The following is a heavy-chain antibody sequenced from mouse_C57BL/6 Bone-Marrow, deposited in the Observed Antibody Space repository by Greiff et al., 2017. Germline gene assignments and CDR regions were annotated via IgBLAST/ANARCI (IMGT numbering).Heavy chain of an antibody. D-gene: IGHD2-1*01. J-gene: IGHJ2*01. CDR3: ARREIYYGNYVDY. Sequence: LQESGPELVKPGASVKISCKASGYAFSSSWMNWVKQRPGKGLEWIGRIYPGDGDTNYNGKFKGKATLTADKSSSTAYMQLSSLTSEDSAVYFCARREIYYGNYVDYWGQGTTLTVSS. V-gene: IGHV1-82*01. CDR1: GYAFSSSW. CDR2: IYPGDGDT.